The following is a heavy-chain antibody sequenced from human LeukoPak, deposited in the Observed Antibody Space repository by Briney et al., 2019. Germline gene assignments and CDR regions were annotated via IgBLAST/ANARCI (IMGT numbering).Heavy chain of an antibody. V-gene: IGHV3-23*01. CDR3: AKESPHFDY. Sequence: GGSLRLSCAASGFTFTSYAMSWVRQAPGKGLAWVSTISDSGDTTYYADSVKGRFTISRDNSKNTLYLQMNSLRAEDTAIYYCAKESPHFDYWGQGTLVTVSS. CDR2: ISDSGDTT. CDR1: GFTFTSYA. J-gene: IGHJ4*02.